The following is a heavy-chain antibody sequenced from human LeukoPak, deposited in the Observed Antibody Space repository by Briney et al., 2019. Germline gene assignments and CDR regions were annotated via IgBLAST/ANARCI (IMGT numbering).Heavy chain of an antibody. V-gene: IGHV1-69*02. CDR3: ARGEVTMTEAHFDY. Sequence: GSSVKVSCKASGGTFSSYTISLVRQAPGQGLEWMGRIIPILGIANYAQKFQGRVTITADKSTSTAYMELSSLRSEDTAVYYCARGEVTMTEAHFDYWGQGTLVTVSS. D-gene: IGHD3-22*01. CDR1: GGTFSSYT. CDR2: IIPILGIA. J-gene: IGHJ4*02.